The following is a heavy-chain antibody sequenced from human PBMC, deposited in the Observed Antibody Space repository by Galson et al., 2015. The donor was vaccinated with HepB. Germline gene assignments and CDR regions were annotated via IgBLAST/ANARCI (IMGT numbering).Heavy chain of an antibody. CDR1: GFTFSSYG. CDR2: IWYDGSNK. V-gene: IGHV3-33*01. J-gene: IGHJ6*02. D-gene: IGHD6-13*01. CDR3: ARGEYAAAAYYYGMDV. Sequence: SLRLSCAASGFTFSSYGMHWVRQAPGKGLEWVAVIWYDGSNKYYADSVKGRFTISRDNSKNTLYLQINSLRAEDTAVYYCARGEYAAAAYYYGMDVWGQGTTVTVSS.